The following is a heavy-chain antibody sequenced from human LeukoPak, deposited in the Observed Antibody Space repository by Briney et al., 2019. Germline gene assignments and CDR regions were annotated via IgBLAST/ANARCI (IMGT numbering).Heavy chain of an antibody. CDR2: IYPGDSDT. V-gene: IGHV5-51*01. D-gene: IGHD1-1*01. Sequence: GESLKISSKGFGYSFTSYWIGWVRQMPGKGLECMGIIYPGDSDTRYSPSFQGQVTISADKSISTAYLQWSSLKASDTAMYYCARHETGPYFDYWGQGTLVTVSS. CDR1: GYSFTSYW. J-gene: IGHJ4*02. CDR3: ARHETGPYFDY.